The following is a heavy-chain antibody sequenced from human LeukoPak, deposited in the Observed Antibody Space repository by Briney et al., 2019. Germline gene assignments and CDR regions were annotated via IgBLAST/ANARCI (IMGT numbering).Heavy chain of an antibody. Sequence: SETLSLTCAVSGYSISSGYYWGWIRQPPGKGLEWIGSIYHSGSTYYNPSLKSRVTISVDTSKNQFSLKLSSVTAADTAVYYCARERGAAGPGPIDYWGQGTLVTVSS. V-gene: IGHV4-38-2*02. D-gene: IGHD6-13*01. CDR3: ARERGAAGPGPIDY. CDR1: GYSISSGYY. J-gene: IGHJ4*02. CDR2: IYHSGST.